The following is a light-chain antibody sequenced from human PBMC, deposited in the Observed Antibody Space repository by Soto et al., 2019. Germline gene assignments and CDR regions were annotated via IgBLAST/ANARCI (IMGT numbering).Light chain of an antibody. CDR1: QSVSSN. Sequence: EIVMTQSPATLSVSPGERATLSCRASQSVSSNLAWYQQKTGQAPRLLIYGASHRATGIPARFSGSGSGTELPLPISSLQSEDFAVYYCQQYNNWPLTFGGGTKVEIK. J-gene: IGKJ4*02. CDR3: QQYNNWPLT. CDR2: GAS. V-gene: IGKV3-15*01.